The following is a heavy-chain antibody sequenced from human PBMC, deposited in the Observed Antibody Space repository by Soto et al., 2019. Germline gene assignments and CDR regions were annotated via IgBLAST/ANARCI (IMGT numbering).Heavy chain of an antibody. Sequence: QVQLVQSGAEVKKPGSSVKLSCKASGGYFNSLSISWVRQAPGQGLEWMGGTIPNFGTADYAQNFQGRVTLTADEKTRTVYMELTSLTSDDAAVYHCASGWGHSDSTGYYMYFDVWGQGTLVTVSS. CDR1: GGYFNSLS. J-gene: IGHJ1*01. CDR3: ASGWGHSDSTGYYMYFDV. V-gene: IGHV1-69*01. D-gene: IGHD3-9*01. CDR2: TIPNFGTA.